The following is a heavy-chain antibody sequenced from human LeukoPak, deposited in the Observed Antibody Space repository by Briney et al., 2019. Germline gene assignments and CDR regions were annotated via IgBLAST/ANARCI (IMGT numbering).Heavy chain of an antibody. CDR1: GGSISSYY. CDR3: ARSTVTPHDFDY. Sequence: SETLSLTCTVSGGSISSYYWSWIRQPPGKGLEWIGYIYYSGSTNYNPSLKSRVTISVDTSKNQFSLKRSSVTAADTAVYYCARSTVTPHDFDYWGQGTLVTVSS. J-gene: IGHJ4*02. CDR2: IYYSGST. D-gene: IGHD4-17*01. V-gene: IGHV4-59*08.